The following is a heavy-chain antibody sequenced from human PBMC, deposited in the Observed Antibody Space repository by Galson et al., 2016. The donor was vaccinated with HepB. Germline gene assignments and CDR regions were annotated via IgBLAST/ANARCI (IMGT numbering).Heavy chain of an antibody. J-gene: IGHJ6*02. CDR2: ISSSGSYT. V-gene: IGHV3-11*06. CDR1: GFTFTDYY. CDR3: AREDSSWYGYYGMDV. Sequence: SLRLSCAASGFTFTDYYMTWIRQAPGKGLEWVSYISSSGSYTNYADSVKGRFTISRDNARKSLYLQMSSLRPDGTAVYYCAREDSSWYGYYGMDVWGQGTTVTVSS. D-gene: IGHD6-13*01.